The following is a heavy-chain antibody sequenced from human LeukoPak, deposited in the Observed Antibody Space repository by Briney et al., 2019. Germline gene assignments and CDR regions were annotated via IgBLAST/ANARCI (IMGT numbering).Heavy chain of an antibody. V-gene: IGHV3-21*01. D-gene: IGHD3-22*01. Sequence: KPGRSLRLSCAASGFTFSSYSMNWVRQAPGKGLEWVSSISSSSSYIYYADSVKGRFTISRDNAKNSLYLQMNSLRAEDTAVYYCARGWYYYDSSGPHDYWGQGTLVTVSS. CDR1: GFTFSSYS. CDR2: ISSSSSYI. J-gene: IGHJ4*02. CDR3: ARGWYYYDSSGPHDY.